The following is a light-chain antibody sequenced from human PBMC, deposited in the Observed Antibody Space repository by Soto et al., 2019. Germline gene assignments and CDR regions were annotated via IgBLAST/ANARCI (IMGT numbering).Light chain of an antibody. Sequence: QSSLTQPAPLSGAPWQSVTISLTGTSIDVGGNKYVSWYQHYPGKSPKLMICDVSNRPSGVSNRFSGSKSGNTASLTISGLQAEDEAEYYCSAFTGTTYVFGTGTKVTVL. J-gene: IGLJ1*01. CDR3: SAFTGTTYV. CDR1: SIDVGGNKY. V-gene: IGLV2-14*03. CDR2: DVS.